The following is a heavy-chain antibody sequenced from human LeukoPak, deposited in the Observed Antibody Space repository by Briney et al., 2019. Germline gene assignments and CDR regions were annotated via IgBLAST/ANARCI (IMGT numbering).Heavy chain of an antibody. CDR2: IIPILGIA. Sequence: ASVKVSCKASGGTFSSYTISWVRQAPGQGLEWMGRIIPILGIANYEQKFQGRVTITADKSTSTAYMELSSLRSEDTAVYYCATPRVQRYSSSGTDLFDYWGQGTLVTVSS. J-gene: IGHJ4*02. D-gene: IGHD6-6*01. CDR3: ATPRVQRYSSSGTDLFDY. V-gene: IGHV1-69*02. CDR1: GGTFSSYT.